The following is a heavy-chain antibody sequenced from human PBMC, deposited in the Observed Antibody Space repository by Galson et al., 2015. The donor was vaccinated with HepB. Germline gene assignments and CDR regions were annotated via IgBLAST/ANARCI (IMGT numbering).Heavy chain of an antibody. J-gene: IGHJ4*02. Sequence: SLRLSCAASGFTFSSYAMHWVRQAPGKGLEWVAVISYGGSNKYYADSVKGRFTISRDNSKNTLYLQMNSLRVEDTAVYYCARDSIFVVVPAALGGQDYWGQGTLVTVSS. V-gene: IGHV3-30*04. CDR1: GFTFSSYA. D-gene: IGHD2-2*01. CDR3: ARDSIFVVVPAALGGQDY. CDR2: ISYGGSNK.